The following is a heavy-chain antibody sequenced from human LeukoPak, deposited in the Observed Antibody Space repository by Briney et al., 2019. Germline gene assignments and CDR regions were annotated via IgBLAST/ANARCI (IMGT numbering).Heavy chain of an antibody. J-gene: IGHJ3*02. CDR1: GGSISSYY. Sequence: SETLSLTCTVSGGSISSYYWSWIRQHPGKGLEWIGYICYSGSTYYNPSLKSRVTISVDTSKNQFSLKLSSVTAADTAVYYCARVGVYYYDSSGYPLRPDAFDIWGQGTMVTVSS. D-gene: IGHD3-22*01. CDR2: ICYSGST. V-gene: IGHV4-59*06. CDR3: ARVGVYYYDSSGYPLRPDAFDI.